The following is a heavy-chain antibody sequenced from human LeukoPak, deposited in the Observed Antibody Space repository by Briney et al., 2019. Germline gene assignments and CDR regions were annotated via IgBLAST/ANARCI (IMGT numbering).Heavy chain of an antibody. CDR1: GGSISSYY. D-gene: IGHD2-2*01. Sequence: SETLSLTCTVSGGSISSYYWNWIRQPPGKALEWIGYIYYSGSTNYNPSLKSRVTISVDTSKNQFSLKLSSVTATDTAVYYCARGCSSTSCDPYYYYAMDVWGQGTTVTVSS. CDR2: IYYSGST. V-gene: IGHV4-59*01. J-gene: IGHJ6*02. CDR3: ARGCSSTSCDPYYYYAMDV.